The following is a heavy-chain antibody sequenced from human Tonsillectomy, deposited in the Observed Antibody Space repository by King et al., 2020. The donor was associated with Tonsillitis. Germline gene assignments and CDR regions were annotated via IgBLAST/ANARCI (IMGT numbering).Heavy chain of an antibody. J-gene: IGHJ3*02. CDR1: GFTFSTYW. CDR2: IKQDGSEK. Sequence: DVQLVESGGGLVQPGRSLRLSCAASGFTFSTYWMSWVRQAPGKGLEWVANIKQDGSEKHYVDSVKGRFTISRDNAKNSLYLQMDSLRAEDTAVYYCARGKNLIRYFDWVNVFDIWGQGTMVTVSS. CDR3: ARGKNLIRYFDWVNVFDI. V-gene: IGHV3-7*01. D-gene: IGHD3-9*01.